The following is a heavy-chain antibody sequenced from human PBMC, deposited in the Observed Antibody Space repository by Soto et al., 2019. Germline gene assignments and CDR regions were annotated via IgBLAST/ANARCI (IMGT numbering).Heavy chain of an antibody. CDR3: AREADGYRALGY. CDR2: ISAHNGDT. V-gene: IGHV1-18*04. D-gene: IGHD6-13*01. Sequence: ASVKVSCKASGYSFATYGFSWVRQAPGQGLECVGWISAHNGDTHYSQKFQGRVTLTTDTSTNTGYMELRSLTSDDTAVYYCAREADGYRALGYWGQGTLVTVSS. CDR1: GYSFATYG. J-gene: IGHJ4*02.